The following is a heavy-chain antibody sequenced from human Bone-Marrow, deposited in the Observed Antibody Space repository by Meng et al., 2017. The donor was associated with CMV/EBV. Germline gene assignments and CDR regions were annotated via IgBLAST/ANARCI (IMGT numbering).Heavy chain of an antibody. CDR1: GYTFTGYY. J-gene: IGHJ3*02. CDR2: INPNSGGT. CDR3: ARGLSITIFGVVTASDAFDI. D-gene: IGHD3-3*01. V-gene: IGHV1-2*02. Sequence: ASVKVSCKASGYTFTGYYMHWVRQAPGQGLEWMGWINPNSGGTNHAQKFQGRVTMTRDTSISTAYMELSRLRSDDTAVYYCARGLSITIFGVVTASDAFDIWGQGTMVTVSS.